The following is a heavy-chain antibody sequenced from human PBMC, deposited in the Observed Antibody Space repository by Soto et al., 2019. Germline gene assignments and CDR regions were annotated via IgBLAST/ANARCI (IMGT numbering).Heavy chain of an antibody. CDR2: LYIADGT. J-gene: IGHJ3*02. CDR3: ATWLLREHAFDI. D-gene: IGHD2-15*01. CDR1: GFTVSGKKY. V-gene: IGHV3-53*01. Sequence: GGSLRLSCGASGFTVSGKKYITWVRQAPGQGLEWVSALYIADGTFYADSVRGRFTVSIDSSKNTVYLQMNNLSPEDTAVYFCATWLLREHAFDIWGLGTMVTVSS.